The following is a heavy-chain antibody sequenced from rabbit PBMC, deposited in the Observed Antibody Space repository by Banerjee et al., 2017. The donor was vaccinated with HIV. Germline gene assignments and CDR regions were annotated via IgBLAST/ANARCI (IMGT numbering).Heavy chain of an antibody. CDR2: IDGGSTGIT. V-gene: IGHV1S45*01. D-gene: IGHD4-2*01. CDR1: GFSFSSSYY. J-gene: IGHJ4*01. CDR3: ARGYAGANGWGYPYFNL. Sequence: QEQLEESGGDLVKPEGSLTLTCTASGFSFSSSYYMCWVRQAPGKGLEWIACIDGGSTGITYYASWAKGRFTISKTSATTVTLQMTSLTAADTATYFCARGYAGANGWGYPYFNLWGPGTLVTV.